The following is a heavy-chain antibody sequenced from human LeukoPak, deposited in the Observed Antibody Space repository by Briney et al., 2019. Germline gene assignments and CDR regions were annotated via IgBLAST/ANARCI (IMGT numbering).Heavy chain of an antibody. V-gene: IGHV3-30-3*01. CDR1: GFTFSSYA. J-gene: IGHJ5*02. CDR2: ISYDGSNK. Sequence: GGSLRLSCAASGFTFSSYAMHWVRQAPGKGLEWVAVISYDGSNKYYADSVKGRFTISRDNAKNTLYLQINSLRAEDTAVYYCARDFQSTTGATGWFDPWGQGTLVTVSS. CDR3: ARDFQSTTGATGWFDP. D-gene: IGHD1-1*01.